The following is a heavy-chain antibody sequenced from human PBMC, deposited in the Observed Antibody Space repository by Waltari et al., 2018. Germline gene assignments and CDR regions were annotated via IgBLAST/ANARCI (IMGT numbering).Heavy chain of an antibody. CDR1: GFTFSSYA. V-gene: IGHV3-30-3*01. Sequence: QVQLVESGGGVVQPGRSLRLSCAASGFTFSSYAMHWVRQAPGKGREWGEVISYDGSNKYYADSVKGRFTISRDNSKNTLYLQMNSLRAEDTAVYYCARGRGFRFVLVADYWGQGTLVTVSS. J-gene: IGHJ4*02. CDR3: ARGRGFRFVLVADY. CDR2: ISYDGSNK. D-gene: IGHD2-2*01.